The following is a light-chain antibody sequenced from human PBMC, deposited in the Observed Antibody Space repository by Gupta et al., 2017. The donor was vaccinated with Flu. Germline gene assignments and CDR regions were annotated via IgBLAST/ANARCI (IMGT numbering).Light chain of an antibody. Sequence: QSVLTQAPSASGTPGQRVTISCSGSTSNIGSNTVNWYQQLPGTAPKLVMYNNSQRPSGVPDRFSGSKSGTSASLAISGLQSEDEAHYYCAAWDDSLNGRVFGGGTKLTVL. CDR3: AAWDDSLNGRV. V-gene: IGLV1-44*01. J-gene: IGLJ3*02. CDR1: TSNIGSNT. CDR2: NNS.